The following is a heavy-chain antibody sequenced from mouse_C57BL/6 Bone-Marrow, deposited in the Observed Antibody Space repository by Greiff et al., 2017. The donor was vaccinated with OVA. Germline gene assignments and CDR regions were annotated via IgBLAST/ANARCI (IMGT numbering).Heavy chain of an antibody. J-gene: IGHJ2*01. CDR1: GYTFTSYW. D-gene: IGHD1-1*01. Sequence: VQLQQPGAEQIKPGASVKMSCPASGYTFTSYWITWVKQRPGQGLEWIGDIYPGSGSTNYNEKFKSKATLTVDTSSSTAYMQLSSLTSEDSAVYYCARSRYYGSSAYYFDYWGQGTTLTVSS. CDR3: ARSRYYGSSAYYFDY. V-gene: IGHV1-55*01. CDR2: IYPGSGST.